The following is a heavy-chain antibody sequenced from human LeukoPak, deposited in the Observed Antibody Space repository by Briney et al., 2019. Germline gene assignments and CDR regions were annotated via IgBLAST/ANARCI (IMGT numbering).Heavy chain of an antibody. J-gene: IGHJ4*02. V-gene: IGHV4-34*01. D-gene: IGHD3-10*01. CDR1: GGSFSGYY. Sequence: PSETLSLTCAVYGGSFSGYYWSWIRQPPGKGLEWIGEINHSGSTNYNPSLKSRVTISVDTSKNQLSLKLSSVTAADTAVYYCATLEPLWFGELFGVGNDYWGQGTLVTVSS. CDR3: ATLEPLWFGELFGVGNDY. CDR2: INHSGST.